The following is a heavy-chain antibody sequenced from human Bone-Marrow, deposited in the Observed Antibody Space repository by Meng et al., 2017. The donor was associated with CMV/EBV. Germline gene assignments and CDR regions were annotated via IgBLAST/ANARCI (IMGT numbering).Heavy chain of an antibody. V-gene: IGHV3-30*02. Sequence: GESLKISWVGAGFIFSGFGIHWVRQAPGKGLGWVAFIRYDGSNKYYADSVKGRFTISRDNSKNTLYLQMNSLRAEDTAVYYCAKDGFAGDPRYYGMDVWGQGTTVTVSS. D-gene: IGHD4-17*01. J-gene: IGHJ6*02. CDR3: AKDGFAGDPRYYGMDV. CDR1: GFIFSGFG. CDR2: IRYDGSNK.